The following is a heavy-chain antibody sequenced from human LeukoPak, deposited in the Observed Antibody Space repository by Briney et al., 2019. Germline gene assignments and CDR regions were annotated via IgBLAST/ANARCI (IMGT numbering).Heavy chain of an antibody. CDR3: ARDFCSAGSCYPDN. V-gene: IGHV3-66*01. CDR2: IYSGGST. Sequence: PGGSLRLSCAASGFTVSSNYVSWVRQAAGKGLEWVSVIYSGGSTYYADSVKGRFSISRDNSKNTLHLQMNSLRVEDTAVYYCARDFCSAGSCYPDNWGQGTLVTVSS. J-gene: IGHJ4*02. D-gene: IGHD2-15*01. CDR1: GFTVSSNY.